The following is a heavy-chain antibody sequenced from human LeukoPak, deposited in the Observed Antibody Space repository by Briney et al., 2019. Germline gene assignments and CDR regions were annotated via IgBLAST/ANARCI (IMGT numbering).Heavy chain of an antibody. CDR2: IRYDGSNK. CDR3: ARGDYYDSSGFYHDAFDI. CDR1: GFTFSSYG. Sequence: PGGSLRLSCAASGFTFSSYGMHWVRQAPGKGLEGVAFIRYDGSNKHYADSVKGRFTISRDNSKNTLYLQMKSLRAEDTAVYYCARGDYYDSSGFYHDAFDIWGQGTMVTVSS. J-gene: IGHJ3*02. D-gene: IGHD3-22*01. V-gene: IGHV3-30*02.